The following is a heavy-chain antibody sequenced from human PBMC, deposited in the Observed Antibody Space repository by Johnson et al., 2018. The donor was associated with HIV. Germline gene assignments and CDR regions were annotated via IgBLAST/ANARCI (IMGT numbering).Heavy chain of an antibody. J-gene: IGHJ3*02. CDR1: GFTFSSYG. V-gene: IGHV3-33*05. CDR2: IPYDGSNT. D-gene: IGHD6-13*01. CDR3: TTDMEQQQLAYDAFDI. Sequence: QVQLVESGGGVVQPGRSLRLSCAASGFTFSSYGMHWVRQAPGKGLEWVAVIPYDGSNTYYADSVKGRFTISRDNSKNTVYLQMNSLKTEDTAVYYCTTDMEQQQLAYDAFDIWGQGTMVTVSS.